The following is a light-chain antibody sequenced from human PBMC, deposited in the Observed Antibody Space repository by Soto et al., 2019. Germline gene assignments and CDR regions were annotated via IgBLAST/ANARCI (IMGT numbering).Light chain of an antibody. CDR3: CSYEGRYIYV. CDR1: SSDVGGYNF. CDR2: DVT. Sequence: SALTQPRSVSGSPGQSVTISCTGTSSDVGGYNFVSWYQHHPGKAPKLMIYDVTKRPSGVPDRFSGSKSGNTASLTISGLQAEDEADYYCCSYEGRYIYVFGSGTKVTVL. V-gene: IGLV2-11*01. J-gene: IGLJ1*01.